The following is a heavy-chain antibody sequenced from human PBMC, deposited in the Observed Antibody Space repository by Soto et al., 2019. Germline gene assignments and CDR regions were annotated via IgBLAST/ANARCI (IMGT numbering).Heavy chain of an antibody. Sequence: QVQLVQSGAEVKKPGASVKVSCKASGYTFTSYGISWVRQAPGQGLEWMGWISAYNGNTNYAQMLQGRVTVTTDTSTSTAYMELRILRSDDTAVYYCAIGVGASYYFGYMGQGTLVTVSS. CDR3: AIGVGASYYFGY. V-gene: IGHV1-18*01. CDR1: GYTFTSYG. J-gene: IGHJ4*02. D-gene: IGHD1-26*01. CDR2: ISAYNGNT.